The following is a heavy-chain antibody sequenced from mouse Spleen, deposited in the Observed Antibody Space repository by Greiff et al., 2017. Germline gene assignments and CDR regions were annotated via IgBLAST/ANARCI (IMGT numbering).Heavy chain of an antibody. CDR2: IDPSDSYT. CDR3: ARQPFAY. J-gene: IGHJ3*01. V-gene: IGHV1-50*01. D-gene: IGHD6-1*01. Sequence: QVQLKQSGAEVVKPGASVKLSCRASGYTFTNYWMQWIKQRPGQGLEWIGVIDPSDSYTNYNQKFKGKATLTVDTSSSTAYMQLSSLTSEDSAVYYCARQPFAYWGQGTLVTVSA. CDR1: GYTFTNYW.